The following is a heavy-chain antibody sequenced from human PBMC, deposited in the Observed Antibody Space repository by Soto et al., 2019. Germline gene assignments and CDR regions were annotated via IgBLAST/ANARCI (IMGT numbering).Heavy chain of an antibody. CDR2: ISDYNGNT. CDR3: ARGDSGAFDI. J-gene: IGHJ3*02. V-gene: IGHV1-18*04. CDR1: GYTFTSYG. Sequence: QVQLVQSGAEVRKPGASVKVSCKAPGYTFTSYGVTWVRQAHGQGLEWMGWISDYNGNTNYAHKLQGRVTMTTDTSTSTAYMELRSLRSDDTAVYYCARGDSGAFDIWDQGTVVTVSS. D-gene: IGHD2-21*02.